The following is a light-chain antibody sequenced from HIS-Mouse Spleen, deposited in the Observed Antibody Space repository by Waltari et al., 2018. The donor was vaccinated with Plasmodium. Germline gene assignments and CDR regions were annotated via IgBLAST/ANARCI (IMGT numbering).Light chain of an antibody. CDR2: QDR. Sequence: SYELTQPPSVSVSPGQPAIITCPGDTLGAKYACWYQQKPGKSPVLVVYQDRKRPSGIPERFSGSNSGNTATLTISGTQAMDEADYYCQAWDSSTVVFGGGTKLTVL. J-gene: IGLJ2*01. CDR3: QAWDSSTVV. CDR1: TLGAKY. V-gene: IGLV3-1*01.